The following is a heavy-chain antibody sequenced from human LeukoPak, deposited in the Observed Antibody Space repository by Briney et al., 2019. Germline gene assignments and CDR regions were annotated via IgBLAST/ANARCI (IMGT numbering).Heavy chain of an antibody. Sequence: SETLSLTCTVSGGSISSDDYYWSWIRQPPGKGLEWLGYIYYSGSTYYNPSLKSRVTISVDTSKNQFSLKLRSVTAADTAVYYCARGVAAAGWFDYWGQGTLVTVSS. D-gene: IGHD6-13*01. CDR1: GGSISSDDYY. J-gene: IGHJ4*02. CDR3: ARGVAAAGWFDY. CDR2: IYYSGST. V-gene: IGHV4-30-4*01.